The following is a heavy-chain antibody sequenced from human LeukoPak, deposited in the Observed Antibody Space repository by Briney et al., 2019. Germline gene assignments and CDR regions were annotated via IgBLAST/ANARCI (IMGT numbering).Heavy chain of an antibody. D-gene: IGHD3-10*01. J-gene: IGHJ4*02. Sequence: ASVNVSCKASGYTFTSYYMHWVRQAPGQGLEWMGIINPSSGSTSYAQKFQGGVTMTRDTSTSTVYMELSSLRSEDTAVYYCARGVYGSGSYYNSHFDYWGQGTLVTVSS. CDR3: ARGVYGSGSYYNSHFDY. CDR1: GYTFTSYY. CDR2: INPSSGST. V-gene: IGHV1-46*01.